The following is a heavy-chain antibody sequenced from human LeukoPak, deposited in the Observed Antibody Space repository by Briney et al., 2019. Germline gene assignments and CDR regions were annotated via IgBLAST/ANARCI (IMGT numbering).Heavy chain of an antibody. J-gene: IGHJ3*02. CDR2: MYDSGST. CDR1: GGSISSSSYY. Sequence: SETLSLTCTVSGGSISSSSYYWGWIRQPPGKGLEWIGSMYDSGSTYYTPSLKSRVTISVDTSKNQFSLKLSSVTAADTAVYYCARARGRYDSSGYYRAAAFDIWGQGTMVTVSS. CDR3: ARARGRYDSSGYYRAAAFDI. V-gene: IGHV4-39*01. D-gene: IGHD3-22*01.